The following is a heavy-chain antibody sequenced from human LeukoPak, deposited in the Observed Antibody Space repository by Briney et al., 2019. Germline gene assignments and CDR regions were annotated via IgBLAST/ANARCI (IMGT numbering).Heavy chain of an antibody. CDR3: ASEGAGYCSSTSCQGAFDL. D-gene: IGHD2-2*01. CDR2: INPNSGGT. Sequence: ASVKVSCKASGYTFTGYYMHWVRQAPGEGLEWMGWINPNSGGTNYAQRFQGRVSMTRDTSISTAYMELSSLRSDDTAVYYCASEGAGYCSSTSCQGAFDLWGQGTMVTVSS. J-gene: IGHJ3*01. V-gene: IGHV1-2*02. CDR1: GYTFTGYY.